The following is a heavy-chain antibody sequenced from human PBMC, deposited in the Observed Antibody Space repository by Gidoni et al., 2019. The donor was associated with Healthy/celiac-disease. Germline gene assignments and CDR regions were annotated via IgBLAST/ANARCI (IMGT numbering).Heavy chain of an antibody. CDR3: ARYQRTIVATTRWEFDY. D-gene: IGHD5-12*01. CDR2: IIPILCIA. V-gene: IGHV1-69*04. CDR1: GGTFSSYA. J-gene: IGHJ4*02. Sequence: QVQLVQSAAEVKKPGSSVKVSGKASGGTFSSYAISWVRQAPGQGLEWMGRIIPILCIANYAQKFQGRVTMSADKSTSTAYMELSSLRSEDTAVYYFARYQRTIVATTRWEFDYWGQGTLVTVSS.